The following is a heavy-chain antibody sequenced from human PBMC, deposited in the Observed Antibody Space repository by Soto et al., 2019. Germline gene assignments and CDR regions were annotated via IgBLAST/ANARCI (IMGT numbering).Heavy chain of an antibody. V-gene: IGHV3-48*01. CDR3: ARDQIFGVVINANNSDY. CDR1: GFTFSSYS. J-gene: IGHJ4*02. CDR2: ISSSSSTI. D-gene: IGHD3-3*01. Sequence: EVQLVESGGGLVQPGGSLRLSCAASGFTFSSYSMNWVRQAPGKGLEWVSYISSSSSTIYYADSVKGRFTISRDNAKNSLYLQMNSLRAEDTAVYYCARDQIFGVVINANNSDYWGQGTLVTVSS.